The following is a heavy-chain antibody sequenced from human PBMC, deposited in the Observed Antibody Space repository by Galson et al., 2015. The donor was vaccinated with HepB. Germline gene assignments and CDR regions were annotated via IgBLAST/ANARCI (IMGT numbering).Heavy chain of an antibody. CDR1: GYTLTELS. D-gene: IGHD3-10*01. CDR3: ATSRYYGSGSHQFDY. Sequence: SVKVSCKVSGYTLTELSMHWVRQAPGKGLEWMGGFDPEDGKTIYAQKFQGRVTMTEDTSTDTAYMELSSLRSEDTAVYYCATSRYYGSGSHQFDYWGQGALVTVSS. J-gene: IGHJ4*02. CDR2: FDPEDGKT. V-gene: IGHV1-24*01.